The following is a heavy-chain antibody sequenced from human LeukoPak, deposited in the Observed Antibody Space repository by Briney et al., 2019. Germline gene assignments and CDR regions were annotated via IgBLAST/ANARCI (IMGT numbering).Heavy chain of an antibody. Sequence: SETLSLTCTVSGGSISSYYWSWIRQPPGKGLEWIGYIYTSGSTNYNPSLKSRVTISVDTSKNQFSLKLSSVTAADTAVYCCAGITPYYYYMDVWGKGTTVTVSS. J-gene: IGHJ6*03. CDR1: GGSISSYY. D-gene: IGHD3-10*01. CDR3: AGITPYYYYMDV. V-gene: IGHV4-4*09. CDR2: IYTSGST.